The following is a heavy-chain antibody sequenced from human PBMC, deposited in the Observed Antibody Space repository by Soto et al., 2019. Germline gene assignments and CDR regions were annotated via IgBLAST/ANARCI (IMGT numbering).Heavy chain of an antibody. J-gene: IGHJ6*02. CDR1: GFTFSSYG. Sequence: GGSLRLSCAASGFTFSSYGMHWVRQAPGKGLEWVAVIWYDGSNKYYADSVKGRFTISRDNSKNTLYLQMNSLRAEDTAVYYCARDGSGYSGYDADVGGMAAAAHYYYYGMDVWGQGTTVTVSS. CDR3: ARDGSGYSGYDADVGGMAAAAHYYYYGMDV. CDR2: IWYDGSNK. D-gene: IGHD5-12*01. V-gene: IGHV3-33*01.